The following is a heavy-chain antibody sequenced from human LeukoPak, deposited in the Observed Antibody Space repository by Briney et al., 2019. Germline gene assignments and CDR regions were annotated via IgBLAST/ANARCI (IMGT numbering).Heavy chain of an antibody. J-gene: IGHJ1*01. D-gene: IGHD3-22*01. Sequence: GASVKVSCKASGCTFTNFGISWVRQAPGQRPEWMGWISAYNGNTNYAQNVQDRVTLTTDTSTTTAYMELRSLKSDDTAVYYCARDKDEDYDTSGMFQYWGQGTLVTVSS. CDR2: ISAYNGNT. CDR3: ARDKDEDYDTSGMFQY. V-gene: IGHV1-18*01. CDR1: GCTFTNFG.